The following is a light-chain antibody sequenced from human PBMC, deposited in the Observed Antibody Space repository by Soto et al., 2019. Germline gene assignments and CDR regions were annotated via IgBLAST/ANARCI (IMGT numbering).Light chain of an antibody. Sequence: IALTQSPATLSLSPGEGATLSCRASQSVSNYVAWYQQKPGQAPMLIIYDASKRATGIPARFSRSGSGTDFTLTISGIEAEDLAVYYCQQRSDWPPIFSFGRGNKVDIK. CDR1: QSVSNY. V-gene: IGKV3-11*01. CDR2: DAS. CDR3: QQRSDWPPIFS. J-gene: IGKJ3*01.